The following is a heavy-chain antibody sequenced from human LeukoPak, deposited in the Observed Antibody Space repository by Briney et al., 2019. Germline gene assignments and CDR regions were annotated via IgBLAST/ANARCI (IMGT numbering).Heavy chain of an antibody. V-gene: IGHV4-59*08. J-gene: IGHJ4*02. CDR2: IYYSGST. CDR3: ARLTGELRPPTFDY. CDR1: GGSISGYY. Sequence: PSETLSLTCTVSGGSISGYYWSWTRQPPGKGLEWIGYIYYSGSTNYNPSLKSRVTISVDTSKNQFSLKLSSVTAADTAVYYCARLTGELRPPTFDYWGQGTLVTVSS. D-gene: IGHD3-16*01.